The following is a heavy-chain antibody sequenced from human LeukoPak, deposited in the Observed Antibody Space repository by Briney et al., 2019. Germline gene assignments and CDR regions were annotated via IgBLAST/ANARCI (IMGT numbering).Heavy chain of an antibody. Sequence: PGGSLRLSCAASGFTFSNYAIHWVRQAPGKGLEWVAVISYDGSNKYYADSVKGRFTISRDNAKNTLYLQMNSLRAEGTAVYYCARDPRGLRGVLYYFDYWGQGTLVTVSS. J-gene: IGHJ4*02. V-gene: IGHV3-30-3*01. CDR3: ARDPRGLRGVLYYFDY. CDR2: ISYDGSNK. D-gene: IGHD3-10*01. CDR1: GFTFSNYA.